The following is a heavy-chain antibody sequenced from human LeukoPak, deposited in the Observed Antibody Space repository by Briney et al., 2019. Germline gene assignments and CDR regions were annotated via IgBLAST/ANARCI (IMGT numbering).Heavy chain of an antibody. D-gene: IGHD6-13*01. V-gene: IGHV1-69*05. CDR2: IIPIFGTA. CDR3: ARASSSWSMYNWSDP. J-gene: IGHJ5*02. Sequence: SVKVSCKASGGTFSSYAISWVRQAPGQGLEWMGGIIPIFGTANYAQKFQGRVTMTRDTSTSTVYMELSSLRSEDTAVYYCARASSSWSMYNWSDPWGQGTLVTVSS. CDR1: GGTFSSYA.